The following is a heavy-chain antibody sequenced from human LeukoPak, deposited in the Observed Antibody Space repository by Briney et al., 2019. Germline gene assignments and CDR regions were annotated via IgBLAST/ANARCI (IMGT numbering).Heavy chain of an antibody. CDR2: ISGSGGST. D-gene: IGHD3-22*01. J-gene: IGHJ4*02. CDR1: GFTFSSYA. V-gene: IGHV3-23*01. CDR3: AKAQGEYYYDSSGSAY. Sequence: GGSLRLSCAASGFTFSSYAMSWVRQAPGKGLEWVSAISGSGGSTYYADSVKGRFTISRDNSKNTLCLQMNSLRAADTAVYYCAKAQGEYYYDSSGSAYWGQGTLVTVSS.